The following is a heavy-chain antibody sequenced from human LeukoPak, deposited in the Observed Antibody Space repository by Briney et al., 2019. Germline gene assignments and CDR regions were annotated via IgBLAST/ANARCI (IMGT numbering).Heavy chain of an antibody. J-gene: IGHJ4*02. CDR1: GFTFGDYA. D-gene: IGHD5-18*01. CDR3: ANEGEIGYGYFY. Sequence: PGRSLRLSCTASGFTFGDYAMSWVRQAPGKGLEWVANIKQDGSEKYYVDSVKGRFTISRDNAKNSLYLQMNSLRAEDTAVYYCANEGEIGYGYFYWGQGTLVTVSS. CDR2: IKQDGSEK. V-gene: IGHV3-7*01.